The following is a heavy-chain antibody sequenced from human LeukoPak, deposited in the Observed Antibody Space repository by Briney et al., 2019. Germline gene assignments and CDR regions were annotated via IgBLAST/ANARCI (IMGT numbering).Heavy chain of an antibody. J-gene: IGHJ4*02. CDR2: IHSGGAT. CDR1: GFTVSSNS. CDR3: ARVVITRGFDY. Sequence: PGGSRRLSCAASGFTVSSNSMTWVRQAPGKGLEWVAVIHSGGATYYADSVNGRFIMSRDNSKNTLYLQMNSLRAKDTAVYYCARVVITRGFDYWGQGTLVTVSS. D-gene: IGHD3-22*01. V-gene: IGHV3-66*01.